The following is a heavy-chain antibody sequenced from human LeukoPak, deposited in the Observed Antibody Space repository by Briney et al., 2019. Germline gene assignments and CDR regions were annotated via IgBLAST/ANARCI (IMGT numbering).Heavy chain of an antibody. CDR1: GFTFSGYA. CDR2: ISGSGGST. Sequence: PAGGSLRLSCAASGFTFSGYAMSWVRQAPGKGLEWVSAISGSGGSTYYADSVKGRFTISRDNSKNTLYLQMNSLRAEDTAVYYCAKNGYGSGSYYYYGMDVWGQGTTVTVSS. J-gene: IGHJ6*02. D-gene: IGHD3-10*01. CDR3: AKNGYGSGSYYYYGMDV. V-gene: IGHV3-23*01.